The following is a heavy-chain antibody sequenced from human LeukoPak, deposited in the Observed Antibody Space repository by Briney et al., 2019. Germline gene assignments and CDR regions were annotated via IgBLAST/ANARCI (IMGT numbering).Heavy chain of an antibody. J-gene: IGHJ3*02. V-gene: IGHV3-15*01. CDR3: ARIRTVTHAFDI. Sequence: PGGSLRLSCAASGFTFSHAWMSWVRQAPGKGLEWVGRIKNKPDGGTTDYAAPVQGRFTISRDNAKNSLYLQMNSLRAEDTAVYYCARIRTVTHAFDIWGQGTMVTVSS. CDR1: GFTFSHAW. CDR2: IKNKPDGGTT. D-gene: IGHD4-17*01.